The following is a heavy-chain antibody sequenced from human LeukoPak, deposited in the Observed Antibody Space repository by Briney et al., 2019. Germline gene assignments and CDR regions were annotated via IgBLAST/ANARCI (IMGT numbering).Heavy chain of an antibody. CDR1: GFTFSDYY. CDR3: AREVEMATTPFDY. Sequence: GGSLRLSCAASGFTFSDYYMSWIRQAPGKGLEWVSYMSSSGSTIYYADSVKGRFTISRDNAKNSLYLQMNSLRAEDTAVYYCAREVEMATTPFDYWGQGTLVTVSS. V-gene: IGHV3-11*01. D-gene: IGHD5-24*01. J-gene: IGHJ4*02. CDR2: MSSSGSTI.